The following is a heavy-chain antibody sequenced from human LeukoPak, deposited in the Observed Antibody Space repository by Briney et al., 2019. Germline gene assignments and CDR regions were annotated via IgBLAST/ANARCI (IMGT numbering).Heavy chain of an antibody. CDR1: GYTFTSYD. Sequence: GASVKVSCKASGYTFTSYDINWVRQATGQGLEWMGWMNPNSGNTGYARKFQGRVIMTRNTSISTAYMELSSLRSEDTAVYYCARGPAAAGTGFDYWGQGTLVTVSS. CDR3: ARGPAAAGTGFDY. D-gene: IGHD6-13*01. CDR2: MNPNSGNT. J-gene: IGHJ4*02. V-gene: IGHV1-8*01.